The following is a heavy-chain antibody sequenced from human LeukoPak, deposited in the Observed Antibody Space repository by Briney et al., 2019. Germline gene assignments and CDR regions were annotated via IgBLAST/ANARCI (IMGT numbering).Heavy chain of an antibody. D-gene: IGHD2-2*01. CDR2: INHSGST. CDR3: ARHRHCNSPSCYYFPPYSYYAMDG. Sequence: SETLSLTCAVYGGSFSGYYWSWIRQPPGKGLEWIGEINHSGSTNYNPSLKSRVTISVDTSKNQFSLKLSSVTAADTAVYYCARHRHCNSPSCYYFPPYSYYAMDGWGQGTTVTVSS. CDR1: GGSFSGYY. V-gene: IGHV4-34*01. J-gene: IGHJ6*02.